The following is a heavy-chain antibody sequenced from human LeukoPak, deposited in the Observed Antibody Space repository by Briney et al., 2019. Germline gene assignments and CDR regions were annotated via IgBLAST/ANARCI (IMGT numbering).Heavy chain of an antibody. Sequence: GGSLRLSCAASGFTFSSYSMNWVRQAPGKGLEWVSSISSSSSYIYYADSVKGQFTISRDNAKNSLYLQMNSLRAEDTAVYYCARTESRANAFDYWGQGTLVTVSS. CDR1: GFTFSSYS. J-gene: IGHJ4*02. CDR3: ARTESRANAFDY. V-gene: IGHV3-21*01. CDR2: ISSSSSYI.